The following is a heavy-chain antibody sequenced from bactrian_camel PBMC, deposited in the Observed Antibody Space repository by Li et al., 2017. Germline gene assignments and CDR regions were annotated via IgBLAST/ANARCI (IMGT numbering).Heavy chain of an antibody. Sequence: VQLVESGGGPVQAGGSLRLSCIASGDTYSTYCTGWFRQAPGKKREAVAGIGVDGETEYADSAKGRFTISRDNAKNMVYLQMNNLKQEDTALYYCAADSGTKVACREPLFEGRYASFSTWGRGPRSPSP. V-gene: IGHV3S53*01. CDR2: IGVDGET. CDR1: GDTYSTYC. J-gene: IGHJ6*01. CDR3: AADSGTKVACREPLFEGRYASFST. D-gene: IGHD3*01.